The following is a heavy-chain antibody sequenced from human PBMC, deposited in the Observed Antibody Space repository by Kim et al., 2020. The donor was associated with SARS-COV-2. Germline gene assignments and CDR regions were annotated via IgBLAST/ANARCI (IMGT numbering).Heavy chain of an antibody. J-gene: IGHJ4*02. CDR1: GGSIISSTHY. Sequence: SETLSLTCTVSGGSIISSTHYWGWVRQAPGKGREWIGSVSHDGKTWYDPSLQSRVTLSIDRTNNQFFLRLTPVTAADAAVSFGVEVDEAVDNWGQGTRVT. CDR3: VEVDEAVDN. CDR2: VSHDGKT. D-gene: IGHD2-8*01. V-gene: IGHV4-39*07.